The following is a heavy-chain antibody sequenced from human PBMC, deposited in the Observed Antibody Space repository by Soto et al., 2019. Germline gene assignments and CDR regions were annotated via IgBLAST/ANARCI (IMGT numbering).Heavy chain of an antibody. V-gene: IGHV1-69*13. Sequence: GAPVKVSCKASGGTFSSYAISRVRQAPGQGLEWMGGIIPIFGTANYAQKFQGRVTITADESTSTAYMELSSLRSEDTAVYYCARDLDCSGGSCYDYWGQGTLVTVSS. J-gene: IGHJ4*02. CDR1: GGTFSSYA. CDR3: ARDLDCSGGSCYDY. CDR2: IIPIFGTA. D-gene: IGHD2-15*01.